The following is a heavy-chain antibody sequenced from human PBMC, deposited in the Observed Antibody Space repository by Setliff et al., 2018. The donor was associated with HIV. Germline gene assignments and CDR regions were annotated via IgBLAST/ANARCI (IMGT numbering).Heavy chain of an antibody. CDR3: AREIYGGNSRPFDY. V-gene: IGHV4-38-2*02. D-gene: IGHD4-17*01. J-gene: IGHJ4*02. CDR1: GYSISSDYF. CDR2: FYQSGNM. Sequence: SETLSLTCAVSGYSISSDYFWGWIRQPPGKRLEWIGSFYQSGNMYYNPSLKSRVTISVDTSKNQLSLKLSSVTAANTAVYYCAREIYGGNSRPFDYWGQGTLVTVSS.